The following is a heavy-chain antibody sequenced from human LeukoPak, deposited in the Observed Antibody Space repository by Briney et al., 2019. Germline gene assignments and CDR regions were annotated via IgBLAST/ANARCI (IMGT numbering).Heavy chain of an antibody. CDR2: ISSSSNYI. Sequence: GGSLRLSCAASGFIFSSYSMNWARQAPGKGLEWVSSISSSSNYIYYADSVRGRFTISRDNAKNSLYLQMNSLRAEDTAVYYCAGGDGDYDYFDYWGQGILVTVSS. D-gene: IGHD4-17*01. J-gene: IGHJ4*02. CDR3: AGGDGDYDYFDY. CDR1: GFIFSSYS. V-gene: IGHV3-21*01.